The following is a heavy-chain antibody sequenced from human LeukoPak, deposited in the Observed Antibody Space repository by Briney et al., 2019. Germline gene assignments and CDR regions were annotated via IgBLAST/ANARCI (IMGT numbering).Heavy chain of an antibody. V-gene: IGHV4-34*01. Sequence: PSETLSLTCAVYGGSFSGYYRSWIRQPPGKGLEWIGEINHSGSINHNPSLKSRVTISVDTSKNQFSLKLSSVTAADTAVYYCARDLQPSLIDYWGQGTLVTVSS. CDR1: GGSFSGYY. CDR3: ARDLQPSLIDY. CDR2: INHSGSI. D-gene: IGHD1-14*01. J-gene: IGHJ4*02.